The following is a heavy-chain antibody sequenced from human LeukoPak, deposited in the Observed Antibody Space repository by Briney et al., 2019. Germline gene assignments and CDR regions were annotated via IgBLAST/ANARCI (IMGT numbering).Heavy chain of an antibody. CDR2: IYYSGST. V-gene: IGHV4-59*01. CDR1: GGSISSYY. CDR3: ARVSEGIVPAAIIGFDP. D-gene: IGHD2-2*02. J-gene: IGHJ5*02. Sequence: PETLSLTCTVSGGSISSYYWSWIRQPPGKGLEWIGYIYYSGSTNYNPSLKSRVTISVDTSKNQFSLKLSSVTAADTAVYYCARVSEGIVPAAIIGFDPWGQGTLVTVSS.